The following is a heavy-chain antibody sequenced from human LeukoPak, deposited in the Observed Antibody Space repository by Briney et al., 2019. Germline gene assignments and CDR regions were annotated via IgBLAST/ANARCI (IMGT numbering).Heavy chain of an antibody. J-gene: IGHJ3*02. CDR1: GGSFSGYY. CDR3: ARGARIAYCGGDCYDPDAFDI. D-gene: IGHD2-21*02. CDR2: INYSGST. Sequence: SETLSLTCAVYGGSFSGYYWSWIRHPPGKGLERIGEINYSGSTNYNPSLKTQVTISVDTTKNQFSLRRSSVTSEPPAVYYCARGARIAYCGGDCYDPDAFDIWGQGTMVTVSS. V-gene: IGHV4-34*01.